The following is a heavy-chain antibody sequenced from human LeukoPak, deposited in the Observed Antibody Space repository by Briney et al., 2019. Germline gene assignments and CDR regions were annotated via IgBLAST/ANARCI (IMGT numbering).Heavy chain of an antibody. D-gene: IGHD5-12*01. V-gene: IGHV5-51*01. CDR3: ARRVSSSGFDAFDV. CDR1: GYSFTTYW. J-gene: IGHJ3*01. CDR2: NYPGDSDT. Sequence: GESLKISCKGSGYSFTTYWIGWVRQMPGKGLEWMGINYPGDSDTTYSPSFQGQVTMSADKSISTAYLQWSSLKASDTAMYYCARRVSSSGFDAFDVWGQGTMVTVSS.